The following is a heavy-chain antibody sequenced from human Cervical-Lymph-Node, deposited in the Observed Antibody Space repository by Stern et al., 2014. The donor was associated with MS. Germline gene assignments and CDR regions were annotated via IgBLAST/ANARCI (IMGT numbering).Heavy chain of an antibody. V-gene: IGHV1-46*01. CDR2: VNANGGSA. D-gene: IGHD5/OR15-5a*01. CDR1: GYNFIRYY. CDR3: ATLYDSSGNYGMEV. Sequence: QVQLVESGAQVKKPGASVKVSCKGSGYNFIRYYIQWVRQAPGQGLEWMGIVNANGGSARYAQKFQGRVTMASDTSTSTVSMELSSLRSEDTAVYYCATLYDSSGNYGMEVWGQGTTVIVSS. J-gene: IGHJ6*02.